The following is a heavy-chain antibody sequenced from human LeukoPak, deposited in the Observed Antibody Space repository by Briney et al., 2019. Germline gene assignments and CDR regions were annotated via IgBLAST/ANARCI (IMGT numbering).Heavy chain of an antibody. CDR1: GFTFSSYS. J-gene: IGHJ5*02. CDR3: ARTTVTPSWFDP. V-gene: IGHV3-21*01. CDR2: ISSSSAYI. D-gene: IGHD4-17*01. Sequence: PGGSLRLSCASSGFTFSSYSMNWVRQAPGKGLEWVSSISSSSAYIYYADSVKGRFTISRDNAKNSLYLQMNSLRAEDTAAYFCARTTVTPSWFDPWGQGTLVTVSS.